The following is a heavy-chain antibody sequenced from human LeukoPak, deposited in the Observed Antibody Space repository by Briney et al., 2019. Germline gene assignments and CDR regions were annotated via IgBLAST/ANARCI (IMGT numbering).Heavy chain of an antibody. CDR3: ARDADCSGGSCYYFDY. J-gene: IGHJ4*02. D-gene: IGHD2-15*01. CDR1: GGSISSGSYY. CDR2: IYTSGST. V-gene: IGHV4-61*02. Sequence: SETLSLTCTVSGGSISSGSYYWSWIRQPAGKGLEWIGRIYTSGSTNYNPSLKSRVTISVDTPKNQFSLKLSSVTAADTAVYYCARDADCSGGSCYYFDYWGQGTLVTVSS.